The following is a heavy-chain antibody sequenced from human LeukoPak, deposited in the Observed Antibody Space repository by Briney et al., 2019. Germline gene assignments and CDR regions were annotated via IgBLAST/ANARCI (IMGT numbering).Heavy chain of an antibody. CDR3: VGTMVRGVIRMDV. V-gene: IGHV3-66*01. CDR1: GFTVSSNY. D-gene: IGHD3-10*01. Sequence: PGGSLRPSCAASGFTVSSNYMSWVRQAPGKGLEWVSVIYSGGSTYYADSVKGRFTISRDNSKNTLYLQMNSLRAEDTAVYYCVGTMVRGVIRMDVWGQGTTVTVSS. J-gene: IGHJ6*02. CDR2: IYSGGST.